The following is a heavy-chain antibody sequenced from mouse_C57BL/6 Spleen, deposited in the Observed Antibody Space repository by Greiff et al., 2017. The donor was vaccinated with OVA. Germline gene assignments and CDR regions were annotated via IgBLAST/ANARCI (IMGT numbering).Heavy chain of an antibody. V-gene: IGHV1-15*01. J-gene: IGHJ4*01. CDR3: TRGGLGRVYYAMDY. CDR1: GYTFTDYE. D-gene: IGHD4-1*01. CDR2: IDPETGGT. Sequence: VQLQQSGAELVRPGASVTLSCKASGYTFTDYEMHWVKQTPVHGLEWIGAIDPETGGTAYNQKFKGKAILTADKSSSTAYMELRSLTSEDSAVYYCTRGGLGRVYYAMDYWGQGTSVTVSS.